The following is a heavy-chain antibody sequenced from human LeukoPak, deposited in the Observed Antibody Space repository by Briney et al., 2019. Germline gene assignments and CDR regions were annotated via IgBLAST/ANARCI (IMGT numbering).Heavy chain of an antibody. CDR1: GGSISGHY. CDR2: IHYSGRP. CDR3: ARFGVDYDMDV. D-gene: IGHD3-16*01. V-gene: IGHV4-59*11. Sequence: PGSGPTLVKPSETLSLTCTVPGGSISGHYWTWIRQPPGKGLEWIGQIHYSGRPDYNPSLKSRVTISVDTSKNQLSLKVTSVTGADTAVYYCARFGVDYDMDVWGQGTTVTVSS. J-gene: IGHJ6*02.